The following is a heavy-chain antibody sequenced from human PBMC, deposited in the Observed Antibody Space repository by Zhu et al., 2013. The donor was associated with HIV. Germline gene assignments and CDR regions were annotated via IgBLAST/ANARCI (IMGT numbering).Heavy chain of an antibody. J-gene: IGHJ3*02. CDR1: GGSISSSSYY. V-gene: IGHV4-39*07. Sequence: QVQLQESGPGLVKPSETLSLTCTVSGGSISSSSYYWGWIRQPPGKGLEWIGSIYYSGSTYYNPSLKSRVTISVDTSKNQFSLKLSSVTAADTAVYYCARAGIVVVVAATPVLVDAFDIWGQGTMVTVSS. CDR3: ARAGIVVVVAATPVLVDAFDI. CDR2: IYYSGST. D-gene: IGHD2-15*01.